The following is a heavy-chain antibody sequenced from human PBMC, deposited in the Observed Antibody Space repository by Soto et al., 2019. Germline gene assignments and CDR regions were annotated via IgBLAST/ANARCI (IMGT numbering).Heavy chain of an antibody. CDR2: ISSTTNYI. J-gene: IGHJ4*02. CDR3: ARESEDLTSNFDY. CDR1: GFPFTRYS. V-gene: IGHV3-21*06. Sequence: GGSLRLSCAASGFPFTRYSMNWVRQAPGKGLEWVSSISSTTNYIYYGDSMKGRFTISRDNAKNSLYLEMNSLRAEETAVYYCARESEDLTSNFDYWGQGTLVTVSS.